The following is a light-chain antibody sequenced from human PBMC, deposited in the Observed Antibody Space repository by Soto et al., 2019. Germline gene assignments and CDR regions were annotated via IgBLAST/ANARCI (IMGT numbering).Light chain of an antibody. Sequence: QSVLTQPPSVSGAPGQRVTISCTGSSSNIGAGYAVHWYQQLPGTAPKLLIYDNNNRPSGVPDRFSGSESGTSASLAITGLQAEDEADYYCQSYDSSLSGVVSGGGTKLTVL. CDR3: QSYDSSLSGVV. J-gene: IGLJ2*01. CDR2: DNN. V-gene: IGLV1-40*01. CDR1: SSNIGAGYA.